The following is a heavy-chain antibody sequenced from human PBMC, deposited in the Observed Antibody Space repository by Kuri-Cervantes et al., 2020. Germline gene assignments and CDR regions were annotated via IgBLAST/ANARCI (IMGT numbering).Heavy chain of an antibody. J-gene: IGHJ3*02. CDR3: ARVPSSGWYYGAFDI. D-gene: IGHD6-19*01. CDR2: INAGNGNT. V-gene: IGHV1-3*01. CDR1: GYTFTSCA. Sequence: ASVKVSCKASGYTFTSCAMHWVRQAPGQRLEWMGWINAGNGNTKYSQKLQGRVTITRDTSASTAYMELSSLRSEDTAVYYCARVPSSGWYYGAFDIWGQGTMVTVSS.